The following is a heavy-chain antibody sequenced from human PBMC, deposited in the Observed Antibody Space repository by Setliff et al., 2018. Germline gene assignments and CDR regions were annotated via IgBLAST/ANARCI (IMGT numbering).Heavy chain of an antibody. V-gene: IGHV1-46*01. CDR2: INPGGGSA. CDR1: GYSFTSYY. Sequence: GASVKVSCKASGYSFTSYYIHWVRQAPGQGLEWMGIINPGGGSASVVDNFQDRVTMTRDTSTSTVYLDLSSLRSEDTAVYYCARGGKAADARKGLFENWGQGTLVTV. D-gene: IGHD6-13*01. J-gene: IGHJ4*02. CDR3: ARGGKAADARKGLFEN.